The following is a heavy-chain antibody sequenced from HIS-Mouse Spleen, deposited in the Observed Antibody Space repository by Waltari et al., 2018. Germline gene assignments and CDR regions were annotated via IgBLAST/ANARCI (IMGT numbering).Heavy chain of an antibody. CDR3: ARGPLANWGYRAFDI. J-gene: IGHJ3*02. Sequence: QVQLVESGGGVVQPGRSLRLSCAASGFPFSSYAMHWVRQAPGKGLEWVAVISYDGSNKYYADSVKGRFTISRDNSKNTLYLQMNSLRAEDTAVYYCARGPLANWGYRAFDIWGQGTMVTVSS. CDR2: ISYDGSNK. V-gene: IGHV3-30-3*01. D-gene: IGHD7-27*01. CDR1: GFPFSSYA.